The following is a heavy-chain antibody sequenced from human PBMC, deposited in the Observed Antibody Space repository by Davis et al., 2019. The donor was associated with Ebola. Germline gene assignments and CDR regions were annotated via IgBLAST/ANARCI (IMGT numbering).Heavy chain of an antibody. Sequence: SVKVSCKASGGTFSSYPISWVRQAPGQGLEWMGGIIPIFGTANYAQKFQGRVTITADESTSTAYMELSSLRSEDTAVYYCARDRSSAIAVAKPYYYGMDVWGQGTTVTVSS. V-gene: IGHV1-69*13. D-gene: IGHD6-19*01. J-gene: IGHJ6*02. CDR2: IIPIFGTA. CDR3: ARDRSSAIAVAKPYYYGMDV. CDR1: GGTFSSYP.